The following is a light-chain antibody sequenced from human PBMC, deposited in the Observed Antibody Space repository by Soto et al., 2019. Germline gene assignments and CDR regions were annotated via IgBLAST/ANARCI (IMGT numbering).Light chain of an antibody. CDR1: QGISND. Sequence: DIQLTQSPSSRSASVGDGVTITCRARQGISNDLAWYQQKPGKVPKLLIYAASTLQSGVPSRFSGSGSGTDFTLTISGLHPEDVATYYCQKYNTAPLTFGQGTRLEI. CDR2: AAS. J-gene: IGKJ5*01. V-gene: IGKV1-27*01. CDR3: QKYNTAPLT.